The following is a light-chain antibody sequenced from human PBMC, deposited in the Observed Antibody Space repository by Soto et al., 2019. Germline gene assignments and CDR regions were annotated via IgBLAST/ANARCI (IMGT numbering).Light chain of an antibody. Sequence: DVVMTQSPLSLPVTLGQPASISCRSSQGLLHSDGATFLAWFQQRPGQAPRRLIYQVSNRDSGVPDRVSGSGSGTDFTLKISRVEAEDVGVYYCMQGTHRPYTFGQGTKLEI. J-gene: IGKJ2*01. CDR2: QVS. CDR3: MQGTHRPYT. V-gene: IGKV2-30*02. CDR1: QGLLHSDGATF.